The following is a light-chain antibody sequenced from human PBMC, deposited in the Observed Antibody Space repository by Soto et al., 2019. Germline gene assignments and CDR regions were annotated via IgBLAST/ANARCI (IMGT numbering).Light chain of an antibody. CDR2: DVI. J-gene: IGLJ2*01. CDR3: SSYSSSSTPVV. V-gene: IGLV2-14*03. Sequence: QSVLTQPASLSGSPGQLITISCTGTSSDVGGYNFVSWYQQHPGRTPKLLIYDVIHRPSGVSDRFSGSKSGSTASLTISGLQAEDEADYYCSSYSSSSTPVVFGGGTQLTVL. CDR1: SSDVGGYNF.